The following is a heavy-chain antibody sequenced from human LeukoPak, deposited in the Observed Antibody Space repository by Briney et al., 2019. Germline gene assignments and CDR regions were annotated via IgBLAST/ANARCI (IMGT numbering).Heavy chain of an antibody. CDR2: INPNSGDT. Sequence: ASVKVSCKAAGYTFTDNSMHWERQDPGQGLEWMGWINPNSGDTDYAQKFQGRVTMTRDTSISTAYLEVSRLTSDDTAVYFCARDAIAAAGAGAWGQGTLVTVSS. D-gene: IGHD6-13*01. V-gene: IGHV1-2*02. CDR1: GYTFTDNS. J-gene: IGHJ4*02. CDR3: ARDAIAAAGAGA.